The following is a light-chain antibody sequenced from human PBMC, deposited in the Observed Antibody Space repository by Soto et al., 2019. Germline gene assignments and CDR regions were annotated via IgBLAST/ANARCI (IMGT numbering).Light chain of an antibody. Sequence: DIQMTQSPSSLSAFVGDRVTITCKASQDISTYVNWYQQKPGKTPNLLIYAASNLETRVPSRFSGSGSWTKFTLTISRLQSEDIGTYYCQQYDNLPVTFGPGTKVNVK. J-gene: IGKJ3*01. CDR3: QQYDNLPVT. V-gene: IGKV1-33*01. CDR2: AAS. CDR1: QDISTY.